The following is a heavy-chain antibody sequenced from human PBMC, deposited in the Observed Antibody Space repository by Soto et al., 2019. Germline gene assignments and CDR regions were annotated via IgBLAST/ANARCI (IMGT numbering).Heavy chain of an antibody. V-gene: IGHV4-59*08. CDR3: ARAEYSSSSRNWFDP. CDR2: IYYSGST. D-gene: IGHD6-6*01. Sequence: SETLSLTCTVSGGSISSYYWSWIRQPPGKGLEWIGYIYYSGSTNYNPSLKSRVTISVDTSKNQFSLKVSSVTAADTAVYYCARAEYSSSSRNWFDPWGQGTLVTVSS. J-gene: IGHJ5*02. CDR1: GGSISSYY.